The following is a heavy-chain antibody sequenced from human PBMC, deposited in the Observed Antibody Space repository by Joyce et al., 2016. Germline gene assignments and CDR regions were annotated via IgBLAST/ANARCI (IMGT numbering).Heavy chain of an antibody. V-gene: IGHV4-38-2*01. D-gene: IGHD2-21*01. CDR2: FSRTGTP. J-gene: IGHJ4*02. Sequence: QVQLQESGPGLVKPSETLSLTCAVSGYSISRGYYWVWIRQPPGKRLEWIGSFSRTGTPYYNPSLESPVTVSLDTSNDQFSLNLSSVTAADTAIEYCARAPAPTYYFDFWGQGTLVTVSS. CDR1: GYSISRGYY. CDR3: ARAPAPTYYFDF.